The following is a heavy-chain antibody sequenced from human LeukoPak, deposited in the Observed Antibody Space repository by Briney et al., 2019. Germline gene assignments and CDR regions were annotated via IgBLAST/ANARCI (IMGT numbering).Heavy chain of an antibody. CDR2: ISSSYSPI. Sequence: PGGPLRLTCAASGFTFSNFAMNWVRQAPGKGLEWISYISSSYSPIYYADSVKGRFTVSRDNARNSLYLQMNSLRAEDTAVYYCARDNPWEMVRGVIDYWGQGTLVTVSS. CDR1: GFTFSNFA. V-gene: IGHV3-48*01. D-gene: IGHD3-10*01. CDR3: ARDNPWEMVRGVIDY. J-gene: IGHJ4*02.